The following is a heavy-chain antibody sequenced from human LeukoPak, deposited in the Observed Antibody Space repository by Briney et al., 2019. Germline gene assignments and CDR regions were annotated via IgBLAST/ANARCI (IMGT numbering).Heavy chain of an antibody. CDR3: ARLDYYDSSGPAG. V-gene: IGHV3-48*04. D-gene: IGHD3-22*01. CDR1: GFTFSSYS. CDR2: ISNSGNTI. Sequence: GGSLRLSCAASGFTFSSYSMNWVRQAPGKGLEWVSYISNSGNTINYADSVKGRFTISRDNAKNSLYLQMNSLRAEDTAVYYCARLDYYDSSGPAGWGQGTLVTVSS. J-gene: IGHJ4*02.